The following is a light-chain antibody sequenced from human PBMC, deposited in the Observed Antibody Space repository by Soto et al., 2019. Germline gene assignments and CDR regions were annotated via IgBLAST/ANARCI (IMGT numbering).Light chain of an antibody. V-gene: IGKV3-20*01. CDR3: HQYGSSPYT. Sequence: EIVLTQSPGTLSLSPGERATLSCRASQSVSSSYLAWYQQKPGQAPRLLIYGASSRATGIPDRFSGSGSGKYFTLTINRLELEDFAVYYCHQYGSSPYTFGQGTKLEI. CDR1: QSVSSSY. J-gene: IGKJ2*01. CDR2: GAS.